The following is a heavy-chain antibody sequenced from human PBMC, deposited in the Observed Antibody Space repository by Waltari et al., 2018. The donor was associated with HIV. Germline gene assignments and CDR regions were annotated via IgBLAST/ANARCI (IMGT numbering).Heavy chain of an antibody. CDR3: ARLAPYYDFWSGYYTSDAFDI. J-gene: IGHJ3*02. Sequence: QLQLQESGPGLVKLSETLSLTCTVSGGPISSSSYYWGWLRQPPGKGPEGIGRIYYRGTTYYNPPLKSRCTISVDTSKDQFSRRLSAVTSAGTAVYYCARLAPYYDFWSGYYTSDAFDIWGQGTMVTVSS. V-gene: IGHV4-39*01. CDR2: IYYRGTT. D-gene: IGHD3-3*01. CDR1: GGPISSSSYY.